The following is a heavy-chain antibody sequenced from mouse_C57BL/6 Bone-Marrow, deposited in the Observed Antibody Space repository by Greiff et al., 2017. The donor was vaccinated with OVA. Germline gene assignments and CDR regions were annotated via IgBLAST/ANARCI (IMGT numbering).Heavy chain of an antibody. CDR2: IWSGGST. CDR3: ARNYYYGSSYVEQWYFDV. CDR1: GFSLTSYG. V-gene: IGHV2-2*01. D-gene: IGHD1-1*01. Sequence: VQLQQSGPGLVQPSQSLSITCTVSGFSLTSYGVHWVRQSPGKGLEWLGVIWSGGSTDYNAAFISRLSISKDNSKSQVFFKMNSLQTDDTAIYYCARNYYYGSSYVEQWYFDVWGTGTTVTVSS. J-gene: IGHJ1*03.